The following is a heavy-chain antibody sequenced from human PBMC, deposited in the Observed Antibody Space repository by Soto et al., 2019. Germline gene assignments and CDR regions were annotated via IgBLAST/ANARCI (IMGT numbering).Heavy chain of an antibody. D-gene: IGHD1-1*01. Sequence: QVQLVQSGAEVKKPGASVKVSCKASGYTFTSYDINWVRQATGQGLEWMGWMNPNSGNTGYAPKVRGRVTMTRIPSISTAYMALSSLRSEDTAVYYCARERTGTTSMDVWGQGTTVTVSS. V-gene: IGHV1-8*01. CDR1: GYTFTSYD. J-gene: IGHJ6*02. CDR3: ARERTGTTSMDV. CDR2: MNPNSGNT.